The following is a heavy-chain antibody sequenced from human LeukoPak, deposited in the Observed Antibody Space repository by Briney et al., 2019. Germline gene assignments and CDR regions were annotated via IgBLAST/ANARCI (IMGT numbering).Heavy chain of an antibody. CDR1: GYTFTGYY. CDR2: IDPNSGGT. Sequence: ASVKVSCKASGYTFTGYYMHWVRQAPGQGLEWMGWIDPNSGGTNYAQKFQGRVTMTRDTSISTAYMELSRLRSDDTAVYYCARSMVRGNQDFDYWGQGTLVTVSS. D-gene: IGHD3-10*01. J-gene: IGHJ4*02. CDR3: ARSMVRGNQDFDY. V-gene: IGHV1-2*02.